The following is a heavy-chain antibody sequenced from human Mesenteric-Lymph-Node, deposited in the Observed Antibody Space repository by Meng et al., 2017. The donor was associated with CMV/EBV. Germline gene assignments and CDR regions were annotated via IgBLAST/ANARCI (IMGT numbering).Heavy chain of an antibody. J-gene: IGHJ4*02. V-gene: IGHV3-74*01. Sequence: GGSLRLSCAASGFTFSTYWMHWVRQAPGKGLAWVSRINSDGNTADYADSVKGRFTISRDNAKNTLYLQMNSLRAEDTAVYYCAREEASSSYFDYWGQGTLVTVSS. CDR1: GFTFSTYW. CDR3: AREEASSSYFDY. D-gene: IGHD6-6*01. CDR2: INSDGNTA.